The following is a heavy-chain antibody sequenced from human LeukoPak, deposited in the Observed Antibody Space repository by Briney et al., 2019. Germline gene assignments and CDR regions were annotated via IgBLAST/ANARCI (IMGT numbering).Heavy chain of an antibody. J-gene: IGHJ5*02. CDR3: ARDPGLPVGWFDP. D-gene: IGHD1-26*01. CDR2: IIPIFGTA. V-gene: IGHV1-69*01. CDR1: GGTFSSYA. Sequence: SVKVSCKASGGTFSSYAISWVRQAPGQGLEWMGGIIPIFGTANYAQKFQGRVTITADESTSTAYMELSGLRSEDTAVYYCARDPGLPVGWFDPWGQGTLVTVSS.